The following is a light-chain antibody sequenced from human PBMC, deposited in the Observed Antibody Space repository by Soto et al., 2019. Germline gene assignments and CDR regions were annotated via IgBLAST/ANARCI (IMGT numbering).Light chain of an antibody. CDR3: QQRYNWLT. V-gene: IGKV3-11*01. CDR2: GAS. CDR1: QTVSTY. Sequence: IVLTQSPATLSLSPGERATLSCRARQTVSTYLSWYQHKPGQAPRLLSYGASNRATGIPARFSGSGSGTDFTLTISSLEPEDSAVYYCQQRYNWLTFGGGTKVEIK. J-gene: IGKJ4*01.